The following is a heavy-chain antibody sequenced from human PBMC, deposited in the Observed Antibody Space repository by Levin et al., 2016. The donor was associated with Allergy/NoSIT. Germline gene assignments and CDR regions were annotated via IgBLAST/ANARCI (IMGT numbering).Heavy chain of an antibody. Sequence: WIRQPPGKGLEWIGEINHSGSTNYNPSLKSRVTISVDTSKNQFSLKLSSVTAADTAVYYCATQYSSSKLDYYYYYYMDVWGKGTTVTVSS. V-gene: IGHV4-34*01. CDR3: ATQYSSSKLDYYYYYYMDV. D-gene: IGHD6-6*01. CDR2: INHSGST. J-gene: IGHJ6*03.